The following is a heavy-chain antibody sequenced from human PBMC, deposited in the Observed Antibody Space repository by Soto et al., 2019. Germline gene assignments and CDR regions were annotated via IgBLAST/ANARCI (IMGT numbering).Heavy chain of an antibody. CDR2: IIPIFGTA. CDR1: GYPYTGSY. CDR3: ARSDDSDRSGYYYDNFDH. V-gene: IGHV1-69*01. J-gene: IGHJ4*02. D-gene: IGHD3-22*01. Sequence: SVKVSCAASGYPYTGSYLHWVRQAPGQGFEWMGGIIPIFGTANYAQKFQGRVTITADESTSTAYMELSSLRSEDTAVYYCARSDDSDRSGYYYDNFDHCGQGSPVT.